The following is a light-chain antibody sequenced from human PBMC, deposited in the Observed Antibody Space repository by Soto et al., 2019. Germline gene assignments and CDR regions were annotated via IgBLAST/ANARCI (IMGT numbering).Light chain of an antibody. Sequence: IQMTQSPYSLSASVGDRVTITCQASQDIGSHLAWYQQKPEKAPKSLIYFASTLQSGVPSRFSASGSGTDFTLTISSLQPEDFATYYCQQFRSYPITFGQGTRLEI. V-gene: IGKV1D-16*01. J-gene: IGKJ5*01. CDR2: FAS. CDR1: QDIGSH. CDR3: QQFRSYPIT.